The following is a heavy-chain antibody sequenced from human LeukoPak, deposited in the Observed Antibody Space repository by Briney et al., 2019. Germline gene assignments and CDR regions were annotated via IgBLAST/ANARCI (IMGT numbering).Heavy chain of an antibody. J-gene: IGHJ4*02. Sequence: SETLSLTCTVSGGSISSYYWSWIRQPPGKGLEWIGYIYYSGSTNYNPSLKSRVTISVDTSKNQFSLKLSSVTAADTAVYYCARHYGDTVAWGYYFDYWGQGTLVTVSS. CDR1: GGSISSYY. CDR3: ARHYGDTVAWGYYFDY. V-gene: IGHV4-59*08. D-gene: IGHD3-16*01. CDR2: IYYSGST.